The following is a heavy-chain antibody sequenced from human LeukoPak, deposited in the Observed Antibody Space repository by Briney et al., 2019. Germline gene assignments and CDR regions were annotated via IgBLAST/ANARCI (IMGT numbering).Heavy chain of an antibody. J-gene: IGHJ4*02. CDR3: ARVAAAPPHFDY. CDR2: IIPILGIA. CDR1: GGTFSSYA. V-gene: IGHV1-69*04. Sequence: ASVKVSCKASGGTFSSYAISWVRQAPGQGLEWMGRIIPILGIANYAQKFQGRVTITTDESTSTAYMELSSLRSEDTAVYYCARVAAAPPHFDYWGQGTLVTVSS. D-gene: IGHD6-6*01.